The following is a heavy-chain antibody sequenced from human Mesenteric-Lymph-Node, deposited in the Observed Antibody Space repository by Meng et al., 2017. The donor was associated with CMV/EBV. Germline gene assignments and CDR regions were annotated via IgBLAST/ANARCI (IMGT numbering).Heavy chain of an antibody. J-gene: IGHJ6*02. Sequence: ASVKVSCKASGYTFTSYGISWVRQAPGQGLEWMGWISAYNGNTNYAQKLQGRVTMTTDTSTSTAYMELRSLRSDDTAMYYCARVYGDYNNNYYYGMDVWGQGTTVTVSS. V-gene: IGHV1-18*01. D-gene: IGHD4-17*01. CDR2: ISAYNGNT. CDR1: GYTFTSYG. CDR3: ARVYGDYNNNYYYGMDV.